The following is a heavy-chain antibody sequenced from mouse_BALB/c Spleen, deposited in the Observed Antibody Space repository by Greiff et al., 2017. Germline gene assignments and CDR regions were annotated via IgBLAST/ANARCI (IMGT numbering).Heavy chain of an antibody. D-gene: IGHD2-1*01. CDR2: IWGDGST. CDR3: ARAKKNYGTYFDY. J-gene: IGHJ2*01. CDR1: GFSLTGYG. V-gene: IGHV2-6-7*01. Sequence: QVQLQQSGPGLVAPSQSLSITCTVSGFSLTGYGVNWVRQPPGKGLEWLGMIWGDGSTDYNSALKSRLSISKDNSKSQVFLKMNSLQTDDTARYYCARAKKNYGTYFDYWGQGTTLTVSS.